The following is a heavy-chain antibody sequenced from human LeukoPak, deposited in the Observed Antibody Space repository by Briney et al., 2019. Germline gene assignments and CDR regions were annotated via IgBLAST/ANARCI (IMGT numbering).Heavy chain of an antibody. CDR2: IGDSGGST. D-gene: IGHD3-3*01. Sequence: GGSLRLSCAVSGITLSNYGMTWVRQAPGKGLEWVAGIGDSGGSTNYADSVKGRFTISRDNSKNTLYLQMNSLRAEDTAVYYCARVAGDFWSGYYFDYWGQGTLVTVSS. J-gene: IGHJ4*02. CDR1: GITLSNYG. V-gene: IGHV3-23*01. CDR3: ARVAGDFWSGYYFDY.